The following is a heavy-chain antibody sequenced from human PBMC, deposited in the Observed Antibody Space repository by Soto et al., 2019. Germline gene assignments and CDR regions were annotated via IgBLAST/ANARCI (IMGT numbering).Heavy chain of an antibody. CDR2: ISASGGNV. CDR1: GFIFSDYA. J-gene: IGHJ2*01. V-gene: IGHV3-23*01. D-gene: IGHD3-16*01. CDR3: AKVAGGLGYFDL. Sequence: LRLSCVASGFIFSDYAMTWVRQAPGKGLEWVATISASGGNVEYTDSLKGRFTISRDNSKNTLYLQLNGLTADDTAVHYCAKVAGGLGYFDLWGRGTLVTVSS.